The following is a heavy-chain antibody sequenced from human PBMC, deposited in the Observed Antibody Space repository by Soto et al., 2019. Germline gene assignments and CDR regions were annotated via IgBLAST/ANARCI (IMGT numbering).Heavy chain of an antibody. CDR1: GFTFSSYA. D-gene: IGHD3-3*01. Sequence: GGSLRLSCAASGFTFSSYAMHWVRQAPGKGLEWVAVISYDGSNKYYADSVKGRFTISRDNSKNTLYLQMNSLRAEDTAVYYCARGPQNYDFWSGYYDVSRPSGSYYGMDVWGQGTTVTVSS. CDR3: ARGPQNYDFWSGYYDVSRPSGSYYGMDV. J-gene: IGHJ6*02. V-gene: IGHV3-30-3*01. CDR2: ISYDGSNK.